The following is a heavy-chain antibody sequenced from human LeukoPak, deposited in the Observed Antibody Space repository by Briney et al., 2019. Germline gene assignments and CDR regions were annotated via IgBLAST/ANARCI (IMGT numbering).Heavy chain of an antibody. CDR1: GGSISSSIYY. J-gene: IGHJ4*02. CDR3: ARQNVATTHFDY. D-gene: IGHD5-24*01. V-gene: IGHV4-39*01. CDR2: IYYSGST. Sequence: PSETLSLTCTVSGGSISSSIYYWGWISQPPGKGLEWIGSIYYSGSTYYNPALKSRVTIYVDTSKNQFSLKLSSVTAADTAVYYCARQNVATTHFDYWGQGTLVTVSS.